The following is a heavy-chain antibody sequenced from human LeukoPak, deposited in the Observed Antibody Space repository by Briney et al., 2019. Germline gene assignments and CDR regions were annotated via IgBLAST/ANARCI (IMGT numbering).Heavy chain of an antibody. V-gene: IGHV3-23*01. CDR3: ARGVYWSLDY. Sequence: GSLRLSCAISGFIFNTNGMNWVRQSPGKGLEWLATIAGGDESTYYADSVKGRFAVSRDNSKNTVFLHMNSLRVEDTAVYYCARGVYWSLDYWGQGTPVTVSS. CDR1: GFIFNTNG. D-gene: IGHD1-1*01. J-gene: IGHJ4*02. CDR2: IAGGDEST.